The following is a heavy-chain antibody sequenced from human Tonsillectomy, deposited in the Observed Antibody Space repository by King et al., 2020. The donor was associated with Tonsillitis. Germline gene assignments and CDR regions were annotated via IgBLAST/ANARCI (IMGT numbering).Heavy chain of an antibody. V-gene: IGHV4-39*01. J-gene: IGHJ5*02. D-gene: IGHD6-19*01. CDR1: GGSISSSSYY. CDR3: ARPSSGWS. CDR2: IYYSWST. Sequence: QLQESGPGLVKPSETLSLTCTVSGGSISSSSYYWGWIRQPPGKGLEGIGSIYYSWSTYYNPSLKSRVTISVDTSKNQFSLKLSSVTAADTAVYYCARPSSGWSWGQGTLVTVSS.